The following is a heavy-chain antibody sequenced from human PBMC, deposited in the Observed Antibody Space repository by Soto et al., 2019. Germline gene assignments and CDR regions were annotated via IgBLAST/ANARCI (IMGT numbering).Heavy chain of an antibody. D-gene: IGHD3-22*01. V-gene: IGHV4-59*01. CDR2: IYYGGGT. CDR3: ASQYYYDSSGSQTFDY. CDR1: GGSISSYY. Sequence: SEPQSLTCTVSGGSISSYYWNWIRQPPGKGLEWIGDIYYGGGTNYNPSLKSRVTLSVDTSKNQFSLKLSSVTAADTAVYYCASQYYYDSSGSQTFDYWGQGTQVTVS. J-gene: IGHJ4*02.